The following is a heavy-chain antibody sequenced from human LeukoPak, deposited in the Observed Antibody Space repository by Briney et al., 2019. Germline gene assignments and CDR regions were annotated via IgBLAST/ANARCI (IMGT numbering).Heavy chain of an antibody. Sequence: ASVKVSCKASGYTFTGYYMHWVRQAPGQGLEWMGWIDPNSGGTNYAQKFQGRVTMTRDTSISTAYMELGRLRSDDTAVYYCARVHVRQLVRGYFDYWGQGTLVTVSS. CDR2: IDPNSGGT. V-gene: IGHV1-2*02. CDR1: GYTFTGYY. J-gene: IGHJ4*02. D-gene: IGHD6-13*01. CDR3: ARVHVRQLVRGYFDY.